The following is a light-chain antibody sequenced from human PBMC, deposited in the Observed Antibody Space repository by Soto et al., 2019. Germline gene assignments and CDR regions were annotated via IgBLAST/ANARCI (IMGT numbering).Light chain of an antibody. CDR1: TGAVTSGHY. CDR3: LLAYGGGRPYV. CDR2: DTS. V-gene: IGLV7-46*01. J-gene: IGLJ1*01. Sequence: QSVVTQEPSLTVSPGGTVTLTCDSSTGAVTSGHYPYWIQQKPGQAPRTLIYDTSNKHSWTPARFSGFLLGGKAALTLSDAQPEDAADYYCLLAYGGGRPYVFGTGTKLTVL.